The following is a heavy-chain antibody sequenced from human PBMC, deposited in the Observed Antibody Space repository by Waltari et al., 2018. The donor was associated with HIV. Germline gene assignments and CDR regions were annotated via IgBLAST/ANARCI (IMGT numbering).Heavy chain of an antibody. J-gene: IGHJ4*02. CDR3: ARGPQDYPKYYFDY. V-gene: IGHV1-8*01. D-gene: IGHD4-17*01. Sequence: QVQLVQSGAEVQTPGASVKVSCKASGYTFTRYEINWVRQATGQGLEWLGWMNPNSGNTGYAQRFQGRVTMTRNTSISTAYMELSSLRSEDTAVYFCARGPQDYPKYYFDYWGQGTLVTVSS. CDR2: MNPNSGNT. CDR1: GYTFTRYE.